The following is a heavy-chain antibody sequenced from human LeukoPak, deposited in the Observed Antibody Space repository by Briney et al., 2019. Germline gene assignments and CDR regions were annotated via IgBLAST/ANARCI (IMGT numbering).Heavy chain of an antibody. D-gene: IGHD2-2*01. V-gene: IGHV4-34*01. CDR2: INHSGST. Sequence: LETLSLTCAVYGGSYSGYYWSWIRQPPGKGLEWIGEINHSGSTNYNPSLKSRVTISVDTSKNQFSLKLSSVTAADTAVYYCARGGVVVPATNWFDPWGQGTLVTVSS. J-gene: IGHJ5*02. CDR1: GGSYSGYY. CDR3: ARGGVVVPATNWFDP.